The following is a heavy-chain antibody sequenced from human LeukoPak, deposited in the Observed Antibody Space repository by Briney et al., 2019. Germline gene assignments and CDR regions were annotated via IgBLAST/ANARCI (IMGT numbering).Heavy chain of an antibody. D-gene: IGHD3-10*01. CDR3: ARAFLARENPGSWFDP. J-gene: IGHJ5*02. V-gene: IGHV4-30-2*01. CDR1: GGSISSGDYS. Sequence: SQTLSLTCTVSGGSISSGDYSWNWIRQPPGKGLEWIGYIYHTGNTFYNPSLKSRVTISVDRSKNQFSLRLTSVTAADTAVYYCARAFLARENPGSWFDPWGQGTLVTVSP. CDR2: IYHTGNT.